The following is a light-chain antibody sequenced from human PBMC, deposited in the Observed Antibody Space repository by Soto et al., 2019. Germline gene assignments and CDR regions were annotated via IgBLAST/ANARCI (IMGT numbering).Light chain of an antibody. CDR3: LLSYSGARGV. V-gene: IGLV7-46*01. Sequence: QAVVTQEPSLTVSPGGTVTLTCDSSTGVVTSGHYPYWFQQRPGQAPRTLIYDTSYKHSWTPARFSGSLLGGKAALTLSGAQPEDEADYYCLLSYSGARGVFGGGTKLTVL. CDR2: DTS. CDR1: TGVVTSGHY. J-gene: IGLJ2*01.